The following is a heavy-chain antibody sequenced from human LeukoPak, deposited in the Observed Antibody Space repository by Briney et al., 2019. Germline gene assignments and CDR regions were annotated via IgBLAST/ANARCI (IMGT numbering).Heavy chain of an antibody. CDR1: GFTFSSYS. D-gene: IGHD4-17*01. J-gene: IGHJ4*02. Sequence: GGYLRLSCAASGFTFSSYSMNWVRQAPGKGLEWVSCISSSSSYIYYADSVKGRFTISRDNARNSLYLQINSLRAEDTAVYYCARDNGDYVWSGCWTHWGQGTLVTVSS. V-gene: IGHV3-21*01. CDR3: ARDNGDYVWSGCWTH. CDR2: ISSSSSYI.